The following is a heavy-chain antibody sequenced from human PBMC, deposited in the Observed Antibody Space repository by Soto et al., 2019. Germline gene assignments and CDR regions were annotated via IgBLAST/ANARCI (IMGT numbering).Heavy chain of an antibody. CDR2: ISYDGRNK. Sequence: GWSLRLSCAASGFTFTSYALHWVRQAPGKGLEWVAVISYDGRNKFYADSVKGRFTISRDNSKNTLYMQMNSLRAEDTAVYYCARDKRVFGVVIIANGMDVWGQGTTVTVSS. D-gene: IGHD3-3*01. CDR1: GFTFTSYA. CDR3: ARDKRVFGVVIIANGMDV. J-gene: IGHJ6*02. V-gene: IGHV3-30*04.